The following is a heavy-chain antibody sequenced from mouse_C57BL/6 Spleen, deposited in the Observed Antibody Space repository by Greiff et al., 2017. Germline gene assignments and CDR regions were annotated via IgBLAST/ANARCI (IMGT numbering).Heavy chain of an antibody. V-gene: IGHV14-4*01. J-gene: IGHJ2*01. D-gene: IGHD1-1*01. CDR3: TSGYGDY. CDR2: IDPENGDT. CDR1: GFNIKDDY. Sequence: EVQLQQSGAELVRPGASVKLSCTASGFNIKDDYMHWVKQRPEQGLEWIGWIDPENGDTEYASKFQGKATITADTSSNTAYLQHSSLASEDTAVYYCTSGYGDYWGQGTTLTVSS.